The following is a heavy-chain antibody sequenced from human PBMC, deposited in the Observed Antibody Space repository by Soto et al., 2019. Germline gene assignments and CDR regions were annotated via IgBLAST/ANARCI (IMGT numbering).Heavy chain of an antibody. CDR1: GFTFSSYW. CDR3: ARDKTRITMVRGVSRWFDP. D-gene: IGHD3-10*01. Sequence: EVQLVESGGGLVQPGGSLRLSCAASGFTFSSYWMSWVRQAPGKGLEWVANIKQDGSEKYYVDSVKGRFTISRDNAKNSLYLQMNSLRAEDTAVYYCARDKTRITMVRGVSRWFDPWGQGTLVTVSS. J-gene: IGHJ5*02. V-gene: IGHV3-7*01. CDR2: IKQDGSEK.